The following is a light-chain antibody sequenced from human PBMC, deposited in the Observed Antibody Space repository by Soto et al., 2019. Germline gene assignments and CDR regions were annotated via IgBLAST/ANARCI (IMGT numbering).Light chain of an antibody. CDR2: DAS. J-gene: IGKJ1*01. CDR1: QSISSW. V-gene: IGKV1-5*01. CDR3: PQYNSQWP. Sequence: DSQMSQSTXNLYASVGGRGTITGRASQSISSWLAWSPQKPGKAPKLLIYDASSLESGVPSRFSGSGSGTEFTLPLSSLQPEDFATYYCPQYNSQWPFGQGTKVDI.